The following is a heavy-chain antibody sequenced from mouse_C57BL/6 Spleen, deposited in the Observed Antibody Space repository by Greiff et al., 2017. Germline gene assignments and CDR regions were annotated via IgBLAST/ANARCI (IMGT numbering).Heavy chain of an antibody. CDR3: TRLGNLYAMDY. CDR2: INPNNGGT. Sequence: EVQLQQSGPELVKPGASVKIPCKASGYTFTDYNMDWVKQSHGKSLEWIGDINPNNGGTIYNQKFKGKATLTVDKSSSTAYMELRSLTSEDTAVYYCTRLGNLYAMDYWGQGTTVTVSS. J-gene: IGHJ4*01. CDR1: GYTFTDYN. V-gene: IGHV1-18*01. D-gene: IGHD2-1*01.